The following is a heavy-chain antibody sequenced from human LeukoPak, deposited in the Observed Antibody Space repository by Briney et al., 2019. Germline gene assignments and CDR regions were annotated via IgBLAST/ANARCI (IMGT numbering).Heavy chain of an antibody. CDR3: ARVGPCGGDCYLNWFDP. CDR2: IIPIFGTA. D-gene: IGHD2-21*02. Sequence: GASVKVSCKASGGTFSSYAISWVRQAPGQGLEWMGGIIPIFGTANYAQKFQGRVTITADESTSTAYMELSSLRSEDTAVYYCARVGPCGGDCYLNWFDPWGQGTLVTVSS. V-gene: IGHV1-69*01. J-gene: IGHJ5*02. CDR1: GGTFSSYA.